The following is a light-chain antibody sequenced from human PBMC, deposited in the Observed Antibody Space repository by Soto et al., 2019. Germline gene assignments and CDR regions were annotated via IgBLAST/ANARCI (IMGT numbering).Light chain of an antibody. V-gene: IGKV1-5*03. J-gene: IGKJ2*01. CDR3: LQYNSYSYT. CDR2: NAS. Sequence: DIQMTQSPSTLSASVGDRVTITCRASQSISSWLAWYQQKPGKAPKLLIYNASSLEGGVPSRFSGSGSGTEFTLTISSLQPDDFATYYCLQYNSYSYTFGQGTKLEIK. CDR1: QSISSW.